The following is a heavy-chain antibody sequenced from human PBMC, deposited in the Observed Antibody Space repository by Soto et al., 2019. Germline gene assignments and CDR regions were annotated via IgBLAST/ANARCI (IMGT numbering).Heavy chain of an antibody. CDR1: GYTFTGYY. CDR3: ARSRGPYYDFWSGSFPSEYCFDP. J-gene: IGHJ5*02. D-gene: IGHD3-3*01. V-gene: IGHV1-2*04. CDR2: INPNSGGT. Sequence: QVPLVQSGAEVKKPGASVKVSCKASGYTFTGYYMHWVRQAPGQGLEWMGWINPNSGGTNYAQKFQGWVTMTRDTSISTSYMELSRLRSDDTAVYYCARSRGPYYDFWSGSFPSEYCFDPWGQGTLVTVSS.